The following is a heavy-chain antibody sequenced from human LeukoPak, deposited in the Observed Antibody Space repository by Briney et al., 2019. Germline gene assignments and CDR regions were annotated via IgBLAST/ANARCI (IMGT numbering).Heavy chain of an antibody. J-gene: IGHJ4*02. CDR1: GFTFSSYA. CDR2: ISGSGGST. D-gene: IGHD2-15*01. V-gene: IGHV3-23*01. Sequence: GGSLRLSCAASGFTFSSYAMSRVRQAPGKGLEWVSAISGSGGSTYYADSVKGRFTISRDNSKNTLYLQMNSLRAEDTAVYYCAKNSVVVAGKAINYWGQGTLVTVSS. CDR3: AKNSVVVAGKAINY.